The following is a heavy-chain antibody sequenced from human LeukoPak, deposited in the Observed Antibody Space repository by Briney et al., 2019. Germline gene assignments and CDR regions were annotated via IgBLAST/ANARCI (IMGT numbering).Heavy chain of an antibody. CDR1: GYSFTSYW. J-gene: IGHJ4*02. D-gene: IGHD3-10*01. Sequence: GASLKISCKGSGYSFTSYWISWVRPMPGKGLEWMGRIDPSDSYTNYSPSFQGHVTISADKSISTAYLQWSSLKASDTAMYYCARHERPGYYGSGSYYGYWGQGTLVTVSS. V-gene: IGHV5-10-1*01. CDR3: ARHERPGYYGSGSYYGY. CDR2: IDPSDSYT.